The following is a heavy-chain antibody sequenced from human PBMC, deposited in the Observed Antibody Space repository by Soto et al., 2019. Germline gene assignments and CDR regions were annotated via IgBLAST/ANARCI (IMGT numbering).Heavy chain of an antibody. CDR1: GFSFDSAW. CDR2: IQSKTYGEAT. CDR3: TSGLIVVVAASRLAGY. D-gene: IGHD2-21*01. Sequence: EVQLVESGGGLLKPGESVRLACAASGFSFDSAWMNWVRQAPGKGLEWVGRIQSKTYGEATDYAAPVKGRFTISRDDSKNTLYLHMNSLKAEDSAVYYCTSGLIVVVAASRLAGYFGQGTLVTVSS. V-gene: IGHV3-15*07. J-gene: IGHJ4*02.